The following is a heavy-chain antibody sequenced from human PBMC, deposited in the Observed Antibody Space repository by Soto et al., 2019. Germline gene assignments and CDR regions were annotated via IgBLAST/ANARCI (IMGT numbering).Heavy chain of an antibody. J-gene: IGHJ4*02. CDR1: GGTFSSYT. CDR3: AREEYYSGSGAFFDD. D-gene: IGHD3-10*01. Sequence: QVQLVQSGAEVKKRGSSVKVSCKASGGTFSSYTISWVRQAPGQGLEWMGRIIPILGIANYAQKFQGRVTITADKSTSTAYMELSRLRSEDTAVYYCAREEYYSGSGAFFDDGGQGTLVTDSP. CDR2: IIPILGIA. V-gene: IGHV1-69*08.